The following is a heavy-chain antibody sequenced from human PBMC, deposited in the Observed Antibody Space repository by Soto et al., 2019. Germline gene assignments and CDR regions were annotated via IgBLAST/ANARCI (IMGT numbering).Heavy chain of an antibody. CDR3: AHRQAAYCGGDCFTGYFDY. CDR1: GFSLTTSGVG. CDR2: IFWDDDK. J-gene: IGHJ4*02. V-gene: IGHV2-5*02. D-gene: IGHD2-21*02. Sequence: QITLKESGPTLVKPTQTLTLTCTFSGFSLTTSGVGVGWIRQPPGKALEWLALIFWDDDKRYSPSLNSRLTITKDTSKNQVVLTMTNMDPVDTATYYCAHRQAAYCGGDCFTGYFDYWGQGTLVTVSS.